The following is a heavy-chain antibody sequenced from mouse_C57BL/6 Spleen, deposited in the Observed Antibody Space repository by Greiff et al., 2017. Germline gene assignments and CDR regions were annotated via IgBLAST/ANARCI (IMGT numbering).Heavy chain of an antibody. CDR2: INPNNGGT. D-gene: IGHD1-1*01. V-gene: IGHV1-26*01. J-gene: IGHJ1*03. CDR3: ARTTVVASPFDV. Sequence: VQLQQSGPELVKPGASVKISCKASGYTFTDYYMNWVKQSHGKSLEWIGDINPNNGGTSYNQKFKGKATLTVDKSSSTAYMELRSLTSEDSAVYYCARTTVVASPFDVWGTGTTVTVSS. CDR1: GYTFTDYY.